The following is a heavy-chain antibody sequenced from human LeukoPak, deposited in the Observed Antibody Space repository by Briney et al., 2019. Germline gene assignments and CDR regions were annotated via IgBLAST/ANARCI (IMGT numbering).Heavy chain of an antibody. CDR2: ISSSGSAI. CDR3: AKCPVNSGWEYYFDY. Sequence: GGSLRLSCLASGFTFRDFYMSWIRQAPGKGLEWVSYISSSGSAIFYADSVKGRFTISRDNSKNTLYLQMNSLRAEDTAVYYCAKCPVNSGWEYYFDYWGQGTLVTVSS. D-gene: IGHD6-19*01. V-gene: IGHV3-11*01. CDR1: GFTFRDFY. J-gene: IGHJ4*02.